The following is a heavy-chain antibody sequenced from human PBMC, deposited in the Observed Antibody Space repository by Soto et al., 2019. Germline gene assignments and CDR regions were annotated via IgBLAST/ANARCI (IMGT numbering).Heavy chain of an antibody. CDR2: IVVGSGNT. Sequence: ASVKVSCKASGFTFTSSAVQWVRQARGQRLEWIGWIVVGSGNTNYAQKFQERVTITRDMSTSTAYMELSSLRSEDTAVYYCAAEGGGSSSIVGATYHDPGYWGQGTLVTVSS. CDR3: AAEGGGSSSIVGATYHDPGY. V-gene: IGHV1-58*01. CDR1: GFTFTSSA. J-gene: IGHJ4*02. D-gene: IGHD1-26*01.